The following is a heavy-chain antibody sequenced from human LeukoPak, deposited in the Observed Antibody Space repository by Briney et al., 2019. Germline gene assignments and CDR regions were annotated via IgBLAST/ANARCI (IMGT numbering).Heavy chain of an antibody. Sequence: PGGSLRLSCAASGFTFSDYYMSWIRQAPGKGLEWVSYISSSSSYTNYADSVKGRFTISRDNAKNTLYLQMNSLRDEDTAIYYCARDYSSSSTFDSWGQGTLVTVSS. J-gene: IGHJ4*02. CDR3: ARDYSSSSTFDS. D-gene: IGHD6-13*01. CDR1: GFTFSDYY. V-gene: IGHV3-11*06. CDR2: ISSSSSYT.